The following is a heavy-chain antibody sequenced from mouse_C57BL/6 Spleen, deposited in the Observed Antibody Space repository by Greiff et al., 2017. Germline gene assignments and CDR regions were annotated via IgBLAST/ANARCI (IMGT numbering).Heavy chain of an antibody. Sequence: EVQGVESGGGLVQPKGSLKLSCAASGFSFNTYAMNWVRQAPGKGLEWVARIRSKSNNYATYYADSVKDRFTISRDDSESMLYLQMNNLKTEDTAMYYCVRQDYSNYFDYWGQGTTLTVSS. CDR2: IRSKSNNYAT. V-gene: IGHV10-1*01. CDR1: GFSFNTYA. CDR3: VRQDYSNYFDY. D-gene: IGHD2-5*01. J-gene: IGHJ2*01.